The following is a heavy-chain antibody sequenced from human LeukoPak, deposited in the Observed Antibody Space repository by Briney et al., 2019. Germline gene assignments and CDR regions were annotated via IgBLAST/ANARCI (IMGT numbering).Heavy chain of an antibody. J-gene: IGHJ4*02. CDR3: ARGIRDDYYDSSGYEFDY. D-gene: IGHD3-22*01. CDR1: GGSFSGYY. V-gene: IGHV4-34*01. CDR2: INHSGST. Sequence: SETLSLTCAVYGGSFSGYYWSWIRQPPGKGLEWIGEINHSGSTNYNPSLKSRVTISVDTSKNQFSLKLSSVTAADTAVYYCARGIRDDYYDSSGYEFDYWGQGTLVTVSS.